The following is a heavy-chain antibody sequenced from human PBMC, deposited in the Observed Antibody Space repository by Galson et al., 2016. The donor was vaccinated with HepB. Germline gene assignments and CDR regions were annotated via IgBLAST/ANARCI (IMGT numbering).Heavy chain of an antibody. CDR3: ARMGRLDWNTYYFND. Sequence: TLSLTCTVSGVSISSGDYYYTWIRQHPVKGLEWIGYIYYTGTTYYNPFLKSRATISVDTSKNQFSLGLTSMTAADAAVYYCARMGRLDWNTYYFNDWGQGTLVTVSS. D-gene: IGHD3/OR15-3a*01. CDR1: GVSISSGDYY. V-gene: IGHV4-31*03. CDR2: IYYTGTT. J-gene: IGHJ4*02.